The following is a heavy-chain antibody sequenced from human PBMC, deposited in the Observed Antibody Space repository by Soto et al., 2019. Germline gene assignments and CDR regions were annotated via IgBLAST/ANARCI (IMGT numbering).Heavy chain of an antibody. CDR1: GYTFTSYG. CDR2: ISAYNGNT. D-gene: IGHD2-15*01. Sequence: ASVKVSCKASGYTFTSYGISWVRHAPGQGLEWMGWISAYNGNTNYAQKLQGRVTMTTDTSTSTAYMELRSLRSDDTAVYYCARVVVVVVAATDTNHWFAPWGQGTLVTVSS. V-gene: IGHV1-18*01. CDR3: ARVVVVVVAATDTNHWFAP. J-gene: IGHJ5*02.